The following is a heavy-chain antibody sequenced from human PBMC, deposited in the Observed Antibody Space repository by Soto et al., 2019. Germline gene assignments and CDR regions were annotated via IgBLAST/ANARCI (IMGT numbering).Heavy chain of an antibody. Sequence: PSETLSLTCAVSGGSISSGGYSWSWLRQPPGKGLEWIGYIYHSGSTYYNPSLKSRVTISVDRSKNQFSLKLSSVTAADTAVYYCARGGCSSTSCYDYWGQGTLVTVSS. CDR2: IYHSGST. CDR1: GGSISSGGYS. V-gene: IGHV4-30-2*01. J-gene: IGHJ4*02. D-gene: IGHD2-2*01. CDR3: ARGGCSSTSCYDY.